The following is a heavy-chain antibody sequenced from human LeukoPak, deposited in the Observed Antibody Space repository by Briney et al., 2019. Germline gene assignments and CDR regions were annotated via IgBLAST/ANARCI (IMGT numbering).Heavy chain of an antibody. Sequence: SVKVSRKASGGTFSSYAISWVRQAPGLGLEWMGGIIPIFGTANYAQKFQGRVTITADESTSTAYMELSSLRAEDTAVYYCARDPHDFWSGYYPDAFDIWGQGTMVTVSS. CDR3: ARDPHDFWSGYYPDAFDI. CDR1: GGTFSSYA. V-gene: IGHV1-69*01. CDR2: IIPIFGTA. J-gene: IGHJ3*02. D-gene: IGHD3-3*01.